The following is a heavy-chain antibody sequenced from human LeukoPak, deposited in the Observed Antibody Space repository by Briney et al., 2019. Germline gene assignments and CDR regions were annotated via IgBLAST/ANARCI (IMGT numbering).Heavy chain of an antibody. V-gene: IGHV3-21*01. CDR1: GFTFSSYS. J-gene: IGHJ4*02. CDR2: ISSSSSYI. Sequence: GGSLRLSCAASGFTFSSYSMNWVRQAPGKGLEWVSFISSSSSYIHYADSVKGRFTISRDNAKNSLYLQMNSLRAEDTAVYYCARDGGSSWYFDYWGQGTLVTVSS. D-gene: IGHD6-13*01. CDR3: ARDGGSSWYFDY.